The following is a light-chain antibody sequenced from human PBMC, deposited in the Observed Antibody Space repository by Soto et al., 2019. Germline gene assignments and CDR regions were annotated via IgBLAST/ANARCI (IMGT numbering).Light chain of an antibody. Sequence: DIQMTQSPSTLSASVGDRVTITCRASQSISSWLAWYQQKPGKAPKLLIYDASSLESGVQSRFSGSGSGTEFTLTIRSLQPDDFATYYCQQYNSYSLTFGGGTKVDI. J-gene: IGKJ4*01. CDR2: DAS. V-gene: IGKV1-5*01. CDR3: QQYNSYSLT. CDR1: QSISSW.